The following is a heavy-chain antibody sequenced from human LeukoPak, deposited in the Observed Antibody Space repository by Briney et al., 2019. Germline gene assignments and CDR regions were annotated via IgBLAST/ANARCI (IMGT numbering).Heavy chain of an antibody. Sequence: GGSLRLSCAASGFTFSSYGMHWVRQAPGKGPEWVAVIGYDGSNKYYADSVKGRFTISRDNSKNTLYLQMNSLRAEDTAVYYCARAYCGGDCPYWGYFDYWGQGTLVTVSS. V-gene: IGHV3-33*01. CDR2: IGYDGSNK. CDR1: GFTFSSYG. D-gene: IGHD2-21*02. CDR3: ARAYCGGDCPYWGYFDY. J-gene: IGHJ4*02.